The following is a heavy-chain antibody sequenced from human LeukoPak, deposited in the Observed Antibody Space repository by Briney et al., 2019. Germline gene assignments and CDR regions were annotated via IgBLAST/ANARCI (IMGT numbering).Heavy chain of an antibody. Sequence: GGSLRLSCAASGFTSSSYWMSWVRQAPGKGLGWVANIKQDGSEKYYVDSVKGRFTISRDNAKNSLYLQMNSLRAEDTAVYYCARDRGSSGWYEFDFWGQGTLVTVSS. CDR1: GFTSSSYW. CDR2: IKQDGSEK. CDR3: ARDRGSSGWYEFDF. J-gene: IGHJ4*02. V-gene: IGHV3-7*01. D-gene: IGHD6-19*01.